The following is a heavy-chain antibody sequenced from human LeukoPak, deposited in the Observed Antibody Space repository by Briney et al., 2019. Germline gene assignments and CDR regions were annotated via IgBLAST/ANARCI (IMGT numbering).Heavy chain of an antibody. V-gene: IGHV1-18*01. J-gene: IGHJ4*02. Sequence: ASVKVSCKASGYTFTSYGISWVRQAPGQGLEWMGWISAYNGNTNYEQKLQGRVTMTTDTSTSTAYMELRSLRSDDTAVYYCARRGYCSSTSCLELYFDYWGQGTLVTVSS. CDR3: ARRGYCSSTSCLELYFDY. D-gene: IGHD2-2*01. CDR2: ISAYNGNT. CDR1: GYTFTSYG.